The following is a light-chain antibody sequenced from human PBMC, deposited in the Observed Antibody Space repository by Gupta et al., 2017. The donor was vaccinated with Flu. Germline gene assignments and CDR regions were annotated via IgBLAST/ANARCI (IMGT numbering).Light chain of an antibody. CDR2: DND. CDR1: RNNIGGNS. V-gene: IGLV1-44*01. Sequence: SGGRNNIGGNSVHWYQQKPGTAPELLVYDNDVRPSGIPDRFSASKSGTTATLAISRLQVEDEADYYCAAWDDSRNRVVFGGGTKLTVL. J-gene: IGLJ3*02. CDR3: AAWDDSRNRVV.